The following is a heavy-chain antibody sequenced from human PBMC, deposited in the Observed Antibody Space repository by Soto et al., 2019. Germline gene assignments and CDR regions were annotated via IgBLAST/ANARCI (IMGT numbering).Heavy chain of an antibody. CDR3: ARDRGPYDFWSWSYYYYGMDV. J-gene: IGHJ6*02. D-gene: IGHD3-3*01. V-gene: IGHV4-30-4*01. Sequence: ASETLSLTCTVSGGSISSGDYYWNWIRQPPGKGLEWIGYIYYSGSTYYKPSLKSRVTISVDTSKNQFSLKLSSVTAADAAVYYCARDRGPYDFWSWSYYYYGMDVWGQGTTVTVSS. CDR1: GGSISSGDYY. CDR2: IYYSGST.